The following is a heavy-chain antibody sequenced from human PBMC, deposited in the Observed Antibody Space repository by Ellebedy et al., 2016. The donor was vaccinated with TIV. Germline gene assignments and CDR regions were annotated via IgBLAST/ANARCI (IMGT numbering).Heavy chain of an antibody. D-gene: IGHD6-19*01. V-gene: IGHV1-46*04. J-gene: IGHJ4*02. CDR3: ARARSSGWLHTPDY. CDR1: GYTFTSYY. Sequence: AASVKVSCKASGYTFTSYYMHWVRQAPGQGLEWMGRINPSGGSTTYAQKLQGRVTMTRDTSTSTVYMELRSLRSEDTAVYYCARARSSGWLHTPDYWGQGTLVTVSS. CDR2: INPSGGST.